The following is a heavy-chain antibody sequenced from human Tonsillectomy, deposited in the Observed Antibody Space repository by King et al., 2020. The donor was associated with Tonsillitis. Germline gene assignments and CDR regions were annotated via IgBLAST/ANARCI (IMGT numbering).Heavy chain of an antibody. D-gene: IGHD3-16*01. CDR3: ANRHAYRYAFCRFDP. Sequence: TLKESGPTLVKPTQTLTLTCTFSGFSLSTYGVGVGWFRQPPGKALEWLALIYWNDDKRYSPSLKSRLTITKDTSKNQVVLTMTNMDPVDTATYYCANRHAYRYAFCRFDPRGQGTPVNGPS. V-gene: IGHV2-5*01. J-gene: IGHJ5*01. CDR2: IYWNDDK. CDR1: GFSLSTYGVG.